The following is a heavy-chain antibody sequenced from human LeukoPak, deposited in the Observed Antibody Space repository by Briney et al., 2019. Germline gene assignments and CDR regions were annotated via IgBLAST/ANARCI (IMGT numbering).Heavy chain of an antibody. CDR1: GGSISSYY. Sequence: SETVSLTCTGSGGSISSYYWSWIRQPPGKGLEWIGYIYYSGSTNYNPSLKSRVTISVDTSKNQFSLKLSSVTAADTAVYYCARASYAGPFDYWGQGTLVTVSS. D-gene: IGHD3-16*02. V-gene: IGHV4-59*01. CDR3: ARASYAGPFDY. CDR2: IYYSGST. J-gene: IGHJ4*02.